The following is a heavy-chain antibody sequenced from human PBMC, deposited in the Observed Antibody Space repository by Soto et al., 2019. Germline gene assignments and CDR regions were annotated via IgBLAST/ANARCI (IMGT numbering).Heavy chain of an antibody. Sequence: QVQLQQWGAGLLKPSETLSLTCAVYGGSFSGYYWSWIRQPPGKGLEWIGEINHSGSTNYNPSLKSPVTISVDTSKNQFSLKLSSVTAADTAVYYCATSDCSSTSCYGGYYFDYWGQGTLVTVSS. J-gene: IGHJ4*02. CDR3: ATSDCSSTSCYGGYYFDY. D-gene: IGHD2-2*01. V-gene: IGHV4-34*01. CDR2: INHSGST. CDR1: GGSFSGYY.